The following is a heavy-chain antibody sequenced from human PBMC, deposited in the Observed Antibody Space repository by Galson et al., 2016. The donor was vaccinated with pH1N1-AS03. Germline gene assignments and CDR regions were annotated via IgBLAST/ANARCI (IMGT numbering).Heavy chain of an antibody. D-gene: IGHD3-10*01. CDR1: GGSISDYY. V-gene: IGHV4-34*01. CDR3: WAYYHGSGTKNCY. Sequence: SETLSLTCTVYGGSISDYYWTWIRQAPGKGLEWIGEINHSGDTTYNPSLESRVTISADTSTSQFSLKVTSVTAADTALYYCWAYYHGSGTKNCYWGQGTLVTVSS. J-gene: IGHJ4*02. CDR2: INHSGDT.